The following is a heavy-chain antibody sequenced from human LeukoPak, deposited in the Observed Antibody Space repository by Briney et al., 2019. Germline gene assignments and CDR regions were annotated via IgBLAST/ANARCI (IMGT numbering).Heavy chain of an antibody. CDR3: AREVAAAGTEYYFDY. D-gene: IGHD6-13*01. CDR1: GYTFTGYY. CDR2: INPNSGGT. V-gene: IGHV1-2*04. Sequence: ASVKVSCKASGYTFTGYYMHWVRQAPGQGLEWMGWINPNSGGTNYAQKFQGWVTMTRATSISTAYMELSRLRSDDTAVYYCAREVAAAGTEYYFDYWGQGTLVTVSS. J-gene: IGHJ4*02.